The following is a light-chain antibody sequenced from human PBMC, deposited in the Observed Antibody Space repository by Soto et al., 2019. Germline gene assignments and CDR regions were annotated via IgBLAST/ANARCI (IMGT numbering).Light chain of an antibody. J-gene: IGLJ1*01. CDR1: SSDVGAYNY. Sequence: QSVLTQPASVSGSPGQSITISCTGTSSDVGAYNYVSWYQQYPVKAPKVMIYDVSNRPSGVSNRFSGSKSGNTASLTISGLQAEDEADYYCLSYTTSGTYVFGTGTKLTVL. V-gene: IGLV2-14*01. CDR3: LSYTTSGTYV. CDR2: DVS.